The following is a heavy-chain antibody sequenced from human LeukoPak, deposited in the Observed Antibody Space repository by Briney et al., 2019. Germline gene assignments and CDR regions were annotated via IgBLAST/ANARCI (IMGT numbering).Heavy chain of an antibody. CDR2: ISWNSGSI. Sequence: GGSLRLSCAASGFTFDDYAMHWVRQAPGKGLEWVSGISWNSGSIGYADSVKGRFTISRDNAKNSLYLQMNSLRAEDTALYYCAKDLLGGYCSSTSCQPMEFGYWGQGTLVTVSS. D-gene: IGHD2-2*01. CDR3: AKDLLGGYCSSTSCQPMEFGY. J-gene: IGHJ4*02. V-gene: IGHV3-9*01. CDR1: GFTFDDYA.